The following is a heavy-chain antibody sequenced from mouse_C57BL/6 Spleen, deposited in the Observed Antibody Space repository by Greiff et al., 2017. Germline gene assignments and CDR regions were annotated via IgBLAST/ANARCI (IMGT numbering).Heavy chain of an antibody. CDR2: IDPSDSYT. V-gene: IGHV1-69*01. Sequence: VQLQQPGAELVMPGASVELSCKASGYTFTSYWMHWVKQRPGQGLEWIGEIDPSDSYTNYNQKFKGKSTLTVDKSSSTAYMQLSSLTSEDSAVYYCARGAITTVGYAMDYWGQGTSVTVSS. CDR3: ARGAITTVGYAMDY. D-gene: IGHD1-1*01. J-gene: IGHJ4*01. CDR1: GYTFTSYW.